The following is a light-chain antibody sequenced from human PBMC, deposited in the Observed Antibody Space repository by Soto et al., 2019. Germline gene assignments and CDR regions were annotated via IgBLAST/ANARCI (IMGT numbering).Light chain of an antibody. J-gene: IGKJ1*01. CDR1: QTITNY. CDR3: QQSYNTPQT. Sequence: DIQMTQSPSSLSASVGDRVTITYRASQTITNYLNWYQQQSGKAPKLLIYATDTLQSGVPSRFSGSGSGTDYTLTISSLQPEDFATYYCQQSYNTPQTFGQGTKVDLK. CDR2: ATD. V-gene: IGKV1-39*01.